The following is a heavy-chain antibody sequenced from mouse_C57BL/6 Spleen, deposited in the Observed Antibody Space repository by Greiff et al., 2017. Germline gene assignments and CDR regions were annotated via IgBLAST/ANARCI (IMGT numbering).Heavy chain of an antibody. Sequence: EVQLQESGPGLVKPSQSLSLTCSVTGYSITSGYYWNWIRQFPGNKLEWMGYISYDGSNNYNPSLKNRISITRDTSKNQFFLKLNSVTTEDTATYYCAFDGYYDAWFAYWGQGTLVTVSA. J-gene: IGHJ3*01. CDR1: GYSITSGYY. CDR2: ISYDGSN. V-gene: IGHV3-6*01. CDR3: AFDGYYDAWFAY. D-gene: IGHD2-3*01.